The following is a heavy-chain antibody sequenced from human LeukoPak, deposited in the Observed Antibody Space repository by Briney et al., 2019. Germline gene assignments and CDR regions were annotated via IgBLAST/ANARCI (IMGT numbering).Heavy chain of an antibody. CDR2: INAGNGNT. V-gene: IGHV1-3*01. CDR1: GYTFTSYA. D-gene: IGHD3-9*01. CDR3: ARDGPYDILTGYLDY. Sequence: GASVKVSCKASGYTFTSYAMHWVRQAPGQRLEWMGWINAGNGNTKYSQKFQGRVTITRDTSAGTAYMELSSLRSEDTAVYYCARDGPYDILTGYLDYWGQGTLVTVSS. J-gene: IGHJ4*02.